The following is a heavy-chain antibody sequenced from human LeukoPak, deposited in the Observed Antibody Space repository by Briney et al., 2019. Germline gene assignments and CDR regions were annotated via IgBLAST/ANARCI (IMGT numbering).Heavy chain of an antibody. J-gene: IGHJ4*02. CDR2: IWYDGSNK. Sequence: GRSLRLSCAASGFTFSSYGMHWVRQAPGKGLEWVAVIWYDGSNKYYADSVKGRFTISRDNSKNTLYLQMNSLRAEDTAVYYCARDQSSASDDDYFDYWGQGTLVTVSS. CDR1: GFTFSSYG. CDR3: ARDQSSASDDDYFDY. V-gene: IGHV3-33*01. D-gene: IGHD1-1*01.